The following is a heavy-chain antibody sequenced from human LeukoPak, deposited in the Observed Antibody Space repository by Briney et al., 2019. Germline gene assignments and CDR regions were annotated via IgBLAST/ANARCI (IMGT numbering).Heavy chain of an antibody. J-gene: IGHJ3*02. V-gene: IGHV3-20*01. CDR3: ARGREYSSSPRGAFDI. CDR2: INWNDGST. CDR1: GFTFDDYG. D-gene: IGHD6-13*01. Sequence: GGSLRLSCAASGFTFDDYGMSWVRQAPGKGLEWVSGINWNDGSTGYADSVKGRFTISRDNAKNSLYLQMNSLRAEDTALYHCARGREYSSSPRGAFDIWGQGTMVTVSS.